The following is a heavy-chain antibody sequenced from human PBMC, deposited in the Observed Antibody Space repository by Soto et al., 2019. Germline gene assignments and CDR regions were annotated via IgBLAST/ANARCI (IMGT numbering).Heavy chain of an antibody. CDR3: AKPGDYDILTGYGSAEIGPNDY. J-gene: IGHJ4*02. CDR1: GFTFSSYG. V-gene: IGHV3-30*18. Sequence: PGGSLRLPCAASGFTFSSYGMHWVRQAPGKGQEWVAVISYDGSNKYYADSVKGRFTISRDNSKNTLYLQMNSLRAEDTAVYYCAKPGDYDILTGYGSAEIGPNDYWGQGTLVTVSS. CDR2: ISYDGSNK. D-gene: IGHD3-9*01.